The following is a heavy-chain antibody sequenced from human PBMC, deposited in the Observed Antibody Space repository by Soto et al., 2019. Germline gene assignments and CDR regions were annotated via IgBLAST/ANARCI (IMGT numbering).Heavy chain of an antibody. D-gene: IGHD3-22*01. CDR2: FDPEDGET. V-gene: IGHV1-24*01. Sequence: ASVKVSCKVSGYTLTELSMHWVRQAPGKGLEWMGGFDPEDGETIYAQKFQGRVTTTEDTSTDTAYMELSSLRSEDTAVYYCATDLLGYYDSSGHYWGQGTLVTVSS. J-gene: IGHJ4*02. CDR3: ATDLLGYYDSSGHY. CDR1: GYTLTELS.